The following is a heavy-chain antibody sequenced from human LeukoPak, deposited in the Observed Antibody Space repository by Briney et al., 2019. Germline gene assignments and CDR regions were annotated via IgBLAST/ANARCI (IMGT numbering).Heavy chain of an antibody. CDR1: GASISGYY. CDR2: MSYSGST. CDR3: ARFGSGWYYFDH. J-gene: IGHJ4*02. Sequence: PSETLTLTCTVSGASISGYYWNWIRQPPGKGLEWIGYMSYSGSTNYNPSLRSRVTISLDTSKNHFSLKLSSVTAADTAVYYCARFGSGWYYFDHWGQGTLVTVSS. V-gene: IGHV4-59*12. D-gene: IGHD6-19*01.